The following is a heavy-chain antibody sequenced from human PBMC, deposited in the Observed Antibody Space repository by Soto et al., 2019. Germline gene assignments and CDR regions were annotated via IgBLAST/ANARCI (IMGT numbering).Heavy chain of an antibody. V-gene: IGHV3-21*04. D-gene: IGHD7-27*01. Sequence: RLSCAASGLTFSSYSMNWVRQAPGKGLEWVSGIYGASVKGRFTISRDDSKNTTYLHMNNLKAEDTAVYYCALPRTGLDPWGQGALVTVSS. CDR2: IY. CDR1: GLTFSSYS. J-gene: IGHJ5*02. CDR3: ALPRTGLDP.